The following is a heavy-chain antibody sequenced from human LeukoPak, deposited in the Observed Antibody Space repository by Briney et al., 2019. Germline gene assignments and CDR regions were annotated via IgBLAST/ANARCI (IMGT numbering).Heavy chain of an antibody. CDR1: GGSISSHY. J-gene: IGHJ4*02. CDR3: ARGRGYSYGYPNWDY. CDR2: MYHSGST. Sequence: SETLSLTCTVSGGSISSHYWSWIRQPPGKGLEWIGYMYHSGSTNYNPSLKSRVTISVDTSKNQFSLKLSSVTAADTAVYYCARGRGYSYGYPNWDYWGQGTLVTVSS. V-gene: IGHV4-59*11. D-gene: IGHD5-18*01.